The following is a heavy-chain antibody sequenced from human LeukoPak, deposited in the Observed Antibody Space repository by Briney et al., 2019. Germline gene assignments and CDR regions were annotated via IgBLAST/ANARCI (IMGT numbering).Heavy chain of an antibody. V-gene: IGHV3-21*01. CDR1: GVTFSGYS. D-gene: IGHD3-16*01. Sequence: GGSLRLSCAASGVTFSGYSMNWVRQAPGKGLEWVSAITATSLHIYYADSVKGRFTISRDNAGNSLHLQMNSLRVEDTAVYYCVRESGVWVGPGIGRPLDVWGKGTAVTVSS. J-gene: IGHJ6*04. CDR3: VRESGVWVGPGIGRPLDV. CDR2: ITATSLHI.